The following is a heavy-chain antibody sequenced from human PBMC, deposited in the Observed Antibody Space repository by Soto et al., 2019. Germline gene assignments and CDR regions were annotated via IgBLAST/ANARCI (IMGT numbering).Heavy chain of an antibody. D-gene: IGHD3-3*01. CDR3: ARGVHSNIFPSFGVDPCYYGMDV. CDR1: GGTFSSYA. Sequence: ASVKVSCKSSGGTFSSYAISWLRQAPGQGLEWMGGIIPIFGTENYAQKFQGRVTITADESTSTDYMELSSLRSEDTAVYYCARGVHSNIFPSFGVDPCYYGMDVLGQGTPVTVSS. V-gene: IGHV1-69*13. CDR2: IIPIFGTE. J-gene: IGHJ6*02.